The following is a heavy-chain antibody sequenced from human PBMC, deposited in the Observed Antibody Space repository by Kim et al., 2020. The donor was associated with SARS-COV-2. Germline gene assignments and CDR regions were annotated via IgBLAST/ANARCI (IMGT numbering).Heavy chain of an antibody. V-gene: IGHV4-59*01. CDR2: FYYSGST. Sequence: SETLSLTCTVSTGSINSYYWSWIRQPPGKGLEWIGYFYYSGSTGYSPSLKSRVTISVDTSKNQFSLKLSSVTAADTAVYYCARGGRGYYYFDYWGQGTLV. J-gene: IGHJ4*02. D-gene: IGHD3-22*01. CDR3: ARGGRGYYYFDY. CDR1: TGSINSYY.